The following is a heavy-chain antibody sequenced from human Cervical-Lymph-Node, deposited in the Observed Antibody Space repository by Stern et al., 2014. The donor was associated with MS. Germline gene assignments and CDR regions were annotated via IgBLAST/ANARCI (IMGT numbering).Heavy chain of an antibody. Sequence: QVQLVQSGSEVKKPGASVKVSCKASEYTHNNYLIHWVRQAPGQRPDWMGVINPSGATNYAQKVQDRVTMTTDASTSTFYMELSRLRSEDTAVYYCGVRYCSGGRCYSVPDVWGQGTTVIVSS. CDR1: EYTHNNYL. V-gene: IGHV1-46*02. CDR3: GVRYCSGGRCYSVPDV. J-gene: IGHJ6*02. D-gene: IGHD2-15*01. CDR2: INPSGAT.